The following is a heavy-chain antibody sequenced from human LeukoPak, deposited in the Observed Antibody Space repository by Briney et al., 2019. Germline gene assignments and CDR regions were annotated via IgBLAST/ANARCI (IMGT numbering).Heavy chain of an antibody. J-gene: IGHJ4*02. CDR3: ARGVVIAPQTFDY. Sequence: PSETLSLTCTVSDVSISSYYWSWIRQPAGKGLEWIGYIYYSGSTNYNPSLKSRVTISVDTSKNQFSLKLSSVTAADTAVYYCARGVVIAPQTFDYWGQGTLVTVSS. CDR1: DVSISSYY. CDR2: IYYSGST. V-gene: IGHV4-59*01. D-gene: IGHD2-21*01.